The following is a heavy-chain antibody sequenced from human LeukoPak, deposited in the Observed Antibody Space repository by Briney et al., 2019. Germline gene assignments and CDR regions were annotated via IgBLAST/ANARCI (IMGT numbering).Heavy chain of an antibody. J-gene: IGHJ3*02. CDR3: ARGPLGGESFDI. D-gene: IGHD3-16*01. CDR1: GGSLSNHY. V-gene: IGHV4-4*07. Sequence: SETLSLTCTVSGGSLSNHYWNWIRHPAGTGLEYIGRIFHTGSTNYNPSLKSRVTMSVDTSGNQFSLNLTSVTAADTAVYYCARGPLGGESFDIWGQGTMVTVSS. CDR2: IFHTGST.